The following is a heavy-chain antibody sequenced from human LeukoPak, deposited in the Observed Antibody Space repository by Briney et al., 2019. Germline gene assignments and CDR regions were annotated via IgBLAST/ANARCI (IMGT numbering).Heavy chain of an antibody. CDR3: ARSDWFDP. CDR1: GFTLSGHW. V-gene: IGHV3-74*01. Sequence: PGGSLRLSCVASGFTLSGHWMHWVRQAPGKRLVWVSRINSDESTTVYADSVKGRFTISRDNAKNTLYLQMNSLTAEDTAVYYCARSDWFDPWGQGTLVTVSS. J-gene: IGHJ5*02. CDR2: INSDESTT.